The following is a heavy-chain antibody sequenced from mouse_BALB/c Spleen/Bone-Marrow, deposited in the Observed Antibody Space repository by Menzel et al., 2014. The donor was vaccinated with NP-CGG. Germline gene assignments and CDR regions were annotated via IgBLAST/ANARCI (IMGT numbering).Heavy chain of an antibody. CDR2: ISSGGSYT. CDR3: ARNLEYGDYDAMDY. CDR1: GFTFSSYA. Sequence: EVQLQESGGGLVKPGGSLKLSCAASGFTFSSYAMSWVRQTPEKRLEWVATISSGGSYTYYPDSVKGRFTISRDNAKNTLYLQMSSLRSEDTAMYYCARNLEYGDYDAMDYWGQGTSVTVSS. D-gene: IGHD2-13*01. J-gene: IGHJ4*01. V-gene: IGHV5-9-3*01.